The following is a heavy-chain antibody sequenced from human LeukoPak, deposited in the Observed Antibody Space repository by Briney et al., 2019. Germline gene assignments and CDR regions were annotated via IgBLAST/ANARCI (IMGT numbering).Heavy chain of an antibody. Sequence: PSETLSLTCTVSGGSISSYYWSWIRQPPGKGLEWIGYIYYSGSTNYNPSLKSRVTISVDTSKNQFSLKLSSVTAADTAVYYCARTYSSWDYYYGMDVWGQGTTVTVSS. V-gene: IGHV4-59*01. CDR1: GGSISSYY. J-gene: IGHJ6*02. CDR3: ARTYSSWDYYYGMDV. D-gene: IGHD6-6*01. CDR2: IYYSGST.